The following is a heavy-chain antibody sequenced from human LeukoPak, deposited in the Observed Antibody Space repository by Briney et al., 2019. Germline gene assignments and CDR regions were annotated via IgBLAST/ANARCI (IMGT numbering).Heavy chain of an antibody. V-gene: IGHV3-30*02. J-gene: IGHJ4*02. CDR2: IRYDGSNK. CDR1: GFTFSSYG. CDR3: AKDLTMVRGGVIDY. D-gene: IGHD3-10*01. Sequence: GGSLRLSCAASGFTFSSYGMHWVRQAPGKGLEWVAFIRYDGSNKYYADSVKGRFTISRDNSKNTLYLQMNSLRAEDTAVYYCAKDLTMVRGGVIDYWGQGTLVTVSS.